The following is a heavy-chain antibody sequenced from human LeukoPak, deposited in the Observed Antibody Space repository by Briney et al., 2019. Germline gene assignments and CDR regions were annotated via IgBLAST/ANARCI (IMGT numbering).Heavy chain of an antibody. Sequence: GGSLRLSCAASGFTFSSYGMHWVRQAPGRGLEWVAFIRYDGSNKYYADSVKGRFTISRDNSKNTLYLQMNSLRADDTAVYYCAKGYYSNYVYYYYYYMDVWGKGTTVTVSS. J-gene: IGHJ6*03. CDR3: AKGYYSNYVYYYYYYMDV. CDR1: GFTFSSYG. CDR2: IRYDGSNK. V-gene: IGHV3-30*02. D-gene: IGHD4-11*01.